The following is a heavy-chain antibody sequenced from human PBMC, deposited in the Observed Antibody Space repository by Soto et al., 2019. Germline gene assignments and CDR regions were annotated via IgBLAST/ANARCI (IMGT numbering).Heavy chain of an antibody. J-gene: IGHJ3*01. CDR3: TSHYDTRGYFAFDF. CDR1: GYRFTGNW. Sequence: GESLKSSCKACGYRFTGNWIGWVRQMPGKGLEWMAIIFPGDYSTRYRLSLQGQVTISADRSTNTAYLQWRSLKASDTAMYYCTSHYDTRGYFAFDFWGQGTMVTVSS. CDR2: IFPGDYST. V-gene: IGHV5-51*01. D-gene: IGHD3-22*01.